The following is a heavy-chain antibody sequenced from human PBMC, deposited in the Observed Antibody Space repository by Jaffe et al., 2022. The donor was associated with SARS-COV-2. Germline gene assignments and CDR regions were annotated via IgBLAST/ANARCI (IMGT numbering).Heavy chain of an antibody. J-gene: IGHJ2*01. CDR2: IYYSGST. CDR3: ARSFLPYGSGSYYQSRYFDL. Sequence: QLQLQESGPGLVKPSETLSLTCTVSGGSISSSSYYWGWIRQPPGKGLEWIGSIYYSGSTYYNPSLKSRVTISVDTSKNQFSLKLSSVTAADTAVYYCARSFLPYGSGSYYQSRYFDLWGRGTLVTVSS. D-gene: IGHD3-10*01. CDR1: GGSISSSSYY. V-gene: IGHV4-39*01.